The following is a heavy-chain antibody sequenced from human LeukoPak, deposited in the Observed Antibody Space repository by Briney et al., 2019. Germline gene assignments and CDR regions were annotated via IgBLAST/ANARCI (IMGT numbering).Heavy chain of an antibody. CDR1: GFTFTDHY. CDR2: ISSSGSTI. CDR3: ARYKRLDYSGSYFDY. V-gene: IGHV3-11*01. J-gene: IGHJ4*02. Sequence: GGSLRLSCAASGFTFTDHYMSWIRQAPGEGLEWVSYISSSGSTIYYADSVKGRLTISRDNAKNSLYLQMNSLRAEDTAVYYCARYKRLDYSGSYFDYWGQGTLVTVSS. D-gene: IGHD1-26*01.